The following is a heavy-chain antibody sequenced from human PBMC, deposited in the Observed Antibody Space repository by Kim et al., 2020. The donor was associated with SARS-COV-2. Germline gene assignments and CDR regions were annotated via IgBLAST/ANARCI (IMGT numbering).Heavy chain of an antibody. Sequence: SVKVSCKASGGTFSSYAISWVRQAPGQGLEWMGGIIPIFGTANYAQKFQGRVTITADESTSTAYMELSSLRSEDTAVYYCARGQDYDYVWGSDTPPMGYYYYYGMDVWGQGTTVTVSS. D-gene: IGHD3-16*01. V-gene: IGHV1-69*13. CDR1: GGTFSSYA. CDR2: IIPIFGTA. J-gene: IGHJ6*02. CDR3: ARGQDYDYVWGSDTPPMGYYYYYGMDV.